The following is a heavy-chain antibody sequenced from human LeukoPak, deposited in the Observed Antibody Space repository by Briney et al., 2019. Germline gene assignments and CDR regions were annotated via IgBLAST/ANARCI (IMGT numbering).Heavy chain of an antibody. CDR3: ARGSTYYDSSGQVPFDY. Sequence: GGSLRLSCAASGFTFSSYGMHWVRQAPGKGLEWVAVIWYDGSNKYYADSVKGRFTISRDNSKNTLYLQMNSLRAEDTAVYYCARGSTYYDSSGQVPFDYWGQGTLVTVSS. CDR1: GFTFSSYG. V-gene: IGHV3-33*01. J-gene: IGHJ4*02. D-gene: IGHD3-22*01. CDR2: IWYDGSNK.